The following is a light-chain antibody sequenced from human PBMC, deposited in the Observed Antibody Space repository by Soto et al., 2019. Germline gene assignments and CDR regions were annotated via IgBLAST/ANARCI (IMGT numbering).Light chain of an antibody. CDR2: EAS. CDR1: QSVRNY. Sequence: EIVLTQSPATLSFSPGERATLSCRASQSVRNYLVWYQQKPGRAPRLLICEASTRATGIPASFSGRGSGTNFTITISSLEPEDFAVYYCQQRTNWQDTFGQGTKLEIK. V-gene: IGKV3-11*01. CDR3: QQRTNWQDT. J-gene: IGKJ2*01.